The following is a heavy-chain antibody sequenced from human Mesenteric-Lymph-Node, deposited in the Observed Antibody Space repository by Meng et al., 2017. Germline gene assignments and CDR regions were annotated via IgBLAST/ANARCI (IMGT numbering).Heavy chain of an antibody. CDR1: GFTFSSYW. CDR3: AKLRHATVPGI. CDR2: ISYDGSNK. J-gene: IGHJ6*02. Sequence: GESLKISCAASGFTFSSYWIGWVRQAPGKGLEWVAVISYDGSNKYYADSVKGRFTISRDNSKNTLYLQMNSLRAEDTAVYYCAKLRHATVPGIWSQGTTVTVSS. D-gene: IGHD4-17*01. V-gene: IGHV3-30*18.